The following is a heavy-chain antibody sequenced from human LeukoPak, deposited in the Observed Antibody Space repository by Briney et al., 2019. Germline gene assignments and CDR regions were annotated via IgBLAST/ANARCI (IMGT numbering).Heavy chain of an antibody. CDR2: ISDSGGIT. CDR1: GFTFSTYA. J-gene: IGHJ4*02. V-gene: IGHV3-23*01. D-gene: IGHD2-21*01. CDR3: ARLGVAAHVDY. Sequence: PGGSLRLSCAASGFTFSTYAMTWVRQAPGKWLKWVSAISDSGGITFYADSVRGRFTFSRDNSKNTLYLQMNSLSAEDTAVYYCARLGVAAHVDYWGQGTLVTVSS.